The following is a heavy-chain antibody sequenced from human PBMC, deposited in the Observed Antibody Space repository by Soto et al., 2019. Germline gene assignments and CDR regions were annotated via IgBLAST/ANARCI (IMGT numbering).Heavy chain of an antibody. V-gene: IGHV5-51*01. D-gene: IGHD6-19*01. CDR1: GYGFTSYW. CDR3: ARPKIAVAGIIGAFDI. J-gene: IGHJ3*02. CDR2: IYPGDSDT. Sequence: GESLKISCKGSGYGFTSYWIGWVRQMPGKGLEWMGIIYPGDSDTRYSPSFQGQVTISADKSISTAYLQWSSLKASDTAMYYCARPKIAVAGIIGAFDIWGXGTMVTVSS.